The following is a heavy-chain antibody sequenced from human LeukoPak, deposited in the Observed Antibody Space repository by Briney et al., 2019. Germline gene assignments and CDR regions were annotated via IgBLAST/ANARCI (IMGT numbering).Heavy chain of an antibody. V-gene: IGHV1-8*02. D-gene: IGHD3-10*01. CDR2: MNPNSGYA. CDR3: ARGEYYGSGSWGY. J-gene: IGHJ4*02. Sequence: ASVKVSCKASGYSFISYDINWVRQAPGQGLEWMGWMNPNSGYAGFAQKFQGRVTSTRDTSTGTAYLEMSSLRSEDTAVYFCARGEYYGSGSWGYWGQGTLVTVSS. CDR1: GYSFISYD.